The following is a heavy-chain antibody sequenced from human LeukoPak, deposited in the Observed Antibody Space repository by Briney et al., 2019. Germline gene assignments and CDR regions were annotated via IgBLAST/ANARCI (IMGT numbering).Heavy chain of an antibody. CDR2: IKQDGSEK. CDR3: ARSRCSSTSCLYFQH. V-gene: IGHV3-7*03. J-gene: IGHJ1*01. CDR1: GFTFSSYW. D-gene: IGHD2-2*01. Sequence: GGSLRLSCAASGFTFSSYWMSWVRQAPGKGLEWVANIKQDGSEKYYVDSVKGQFTISRDNAKNSLYLQMNSLRAEDTAVYYCARSRCSSTSCLYFQHWGQGTLVTVSS.